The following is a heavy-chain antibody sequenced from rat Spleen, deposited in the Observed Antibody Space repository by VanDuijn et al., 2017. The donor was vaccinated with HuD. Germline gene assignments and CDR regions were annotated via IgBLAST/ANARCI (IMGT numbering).Heavy chain of an antibody. V-gene: IGHV5-29*01. CDR1: GFTFSDYY. J-gene: IGHJ2*01. CDR2: ISYDGSTT. D-gene: IGHD1-1*01. CDR3: ARHEAYSGLDY. Sequence: EVQLVESDGGLVQPGRSLKLSCAASGFTFSDYYMAWVRQAPTKGLEWVATISYDGSTTYYRDSVKGRFTISRDNAKSTLYLQMDSLRSEDTATYYCARHEAYSGLDYWGQGVMVTVSS.